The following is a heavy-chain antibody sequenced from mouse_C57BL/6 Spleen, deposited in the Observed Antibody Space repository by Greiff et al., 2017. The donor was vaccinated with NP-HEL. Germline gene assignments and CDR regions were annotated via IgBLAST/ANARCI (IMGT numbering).Heavy chain of an antibody. D-gene: IGHD1-1*01. Sequence: VQLQQSGAELVRPGASVKLSCKASGYTFTDYYINWVKQRPGQGLEWIARIYPGSGNTYYNEKFKGKATLTAEKSSSTVYMQLSSLTSEDSAVYCCARQDYGSSYSFDYWGQGTTLTVSS. CDR2: IYPGSGNT. CDR3: ARQDYGSSYSFDY. J-gene: IGHJ2*01. CDR1: GYTFTDYY. V-gene: IGHV1-76*01.